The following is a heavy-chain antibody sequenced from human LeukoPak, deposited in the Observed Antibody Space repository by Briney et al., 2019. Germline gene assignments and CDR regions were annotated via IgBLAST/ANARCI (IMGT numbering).Heavy chain of an antibody. CDR1: GYTFTDYY. D-gene: IGHD3-16*02. Sequence: ASVTVSFKASGYTFTDYYMHWVRQAPGQGLEWMGWINPNSGGTNYAQKLQGRVTMTRDTSISTAYMELSRLRSDDTAVYYCARGRVSGYAYVWGSYRYTPGYMDVWGKGTTVTVSS. CDR2: INPNSGGT. J-gene: IGHJ6*03. CDR3: ARGRVSGYAYVWGSYRYTPGYMDV. V-gene: IGHV1-2*02.